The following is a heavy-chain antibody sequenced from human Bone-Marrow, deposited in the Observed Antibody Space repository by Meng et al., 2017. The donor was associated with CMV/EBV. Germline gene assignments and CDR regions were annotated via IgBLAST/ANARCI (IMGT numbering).Heavy chain of an antibody. D-gene: IGHD6-19*01. CDR3: ARHWAKSSPPTEKYYYSYGMDV. Sequence: ASVKVSCKASGYTFTGYYMHWVRQAPGQGLEWMGWINPNSGGTNYAQKFQGRVTMTRDTSISTAYMELSRLRSDDTAVYYCARHWAKSSPPTEKYYYSYGMDVWGQGTTVTVSS. CDR1: GYTFTGYY. CDR2: INPNSGGT. V-gene: IGHV1-2*02. J-gene: IGHJ6*02.